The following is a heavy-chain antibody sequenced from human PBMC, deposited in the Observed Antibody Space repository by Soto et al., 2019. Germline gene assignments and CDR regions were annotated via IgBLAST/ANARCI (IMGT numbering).Heavy chain of an antibody. CDR1: GGSISNGDYY. J-gene: IGHJ4*02. Sequence: PSETLSVTCTVSGGSISNGDYYWIWIRQPPGKGLEWIGYIYYSGSTYYNPSLKSRVTISVDTSKNQFSLKLSSVTAADTAVYYCAVLNPYCSGGSRYPAYWGQGTLVTVSS. CDR3: AVLNPYCSGGSRYPAY. D-gene: IGHD2-15*01. CDR2: IYYSGST. V-gene: IGHV4-30-4*01.